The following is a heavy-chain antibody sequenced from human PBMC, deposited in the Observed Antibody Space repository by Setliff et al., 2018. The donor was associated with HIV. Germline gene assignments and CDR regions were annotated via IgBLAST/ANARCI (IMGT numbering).Heavy chain of an antibody. D-gene: IGHD4-4*01. Sequence: PSETLSLTCTISGGSVSGYYWSWVRQSPGKGLEWIGYIYYSGSANHNPSLKSRVTISVDTSKNEVSLKLTYVTSADTAVYYCARITDDYSRFYYYMDVWGKGTTVTVSS. V-gene: IGHV4-59*02. CDR1: GGSVSGYY. CDR3: ARITDDYSRFYYYMDV. J-gene: IGHJ6*03. CDR2: IYYSGSA.